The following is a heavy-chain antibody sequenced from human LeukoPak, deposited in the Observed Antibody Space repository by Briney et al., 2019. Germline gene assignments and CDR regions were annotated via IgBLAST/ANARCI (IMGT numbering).Heavy chain of an antibody. CDR2: IYHSGST. CDR1: GGSISSGGYY. J-gene: IGHJ6*03. Sequence: PSETLSLTCTVSGGSISSGGYYWSWIRQPPGKGLEWIGYIYHSGSTYYNPSLKSRVTISVDRSKNQFSLKLSSVTAADTAVYYCARDRVGDYYGSGSYRADYYYYYMDVWGKGTTVTVSS. D-gene: IGHD3-10*01. V-gene: IGHV4-30-2*01. CDR3: ARDRVGDYYGSGSYRADYYYYYMDV.